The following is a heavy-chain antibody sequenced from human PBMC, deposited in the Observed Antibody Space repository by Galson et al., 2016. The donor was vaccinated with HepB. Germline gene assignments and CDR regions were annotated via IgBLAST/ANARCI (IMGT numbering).Heavy chain of an antibody. V-gene: IGHV4-59*01. Sequence: SETLSLTCAVSGGSIGPYSWSWIRQPPGRGLEWIGYVYYIGSANYNPSLSSRVTISVDRSKNQFSLKLRSVTAADTAVYYCARHKTDSSDWAYYFDYWGQGILVTVSS. D-gene: IGHD6-19*01. CDR3: ARHKTDSSDWAYYFDY. J-gene: IGHJ4*02. CDR2: VYYIGSA. CDR1: GGSIGPYS.